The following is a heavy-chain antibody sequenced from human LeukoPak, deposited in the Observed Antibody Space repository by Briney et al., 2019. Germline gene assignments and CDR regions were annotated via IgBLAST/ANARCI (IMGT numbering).Heavy chain of an antibody. J-gene: IGHJ4*02. Sequence: EASVKVSCKATGYTFTSYDINWVRQATGQGLEWMGWMNPNSGNTGYAQKFQGRVTMARNTSISTAYMELSSLRSEDTAVYYCARDGIAAAGLIDYWGQGTLVTVSS. CDR3: ARDGIAAAGLIDY. V-gene: IGHV1-8*01. CDR2: MNPNSGNT. D-gene: IGHD6-13*01. CDR1: GYTFTSYD.